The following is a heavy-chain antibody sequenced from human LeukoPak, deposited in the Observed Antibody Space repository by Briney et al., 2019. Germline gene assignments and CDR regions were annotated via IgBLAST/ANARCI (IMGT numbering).Heavy chain of an antibody. J-gene: IGHJ5*02. CDR3: ARVAYCSGGSCYHNWFDP. CDR1: GYTFTSYD. CDR2: MNPNSGNT. D-gene: IGHD2-15*01. V-gene: IGHV1-8*03. Sequence: ALVKDSCKASGYTFTSYDINWVRQATGQGLEGMGWMNPNSGNTGYAQKFQGRVTITRNTSISTAYMELSSLRSEDTAVYYCARVAYCSGGSCYHNWFDPWGQGTLVTVSS.